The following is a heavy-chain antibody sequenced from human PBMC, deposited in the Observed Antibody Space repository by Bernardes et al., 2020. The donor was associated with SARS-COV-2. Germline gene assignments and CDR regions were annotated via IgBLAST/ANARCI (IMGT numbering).Heavy chain of an antibody. D-gene: IGHD5-12*01. CDR1: GFTFSSYA. CDR3: AKDKGWLEYWYFDL. Sequence: GGSLRLSCAASGFTFSSYAMNWVRQAPGKGLEWVSSVNGNNVSTYYADSVKGRFTISRDNSKNTLSLQMNNLRAEDTAVYYCAKDKGWLEYWYFDLWGRGTLVTVSS. CDR2: VNGNNVST. V-gene: IGHV3-23*01. J-gene: IGHJ2*01.